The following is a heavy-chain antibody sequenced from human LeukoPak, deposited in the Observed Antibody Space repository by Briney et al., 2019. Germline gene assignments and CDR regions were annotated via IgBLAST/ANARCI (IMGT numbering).Heavy chain of an antibody. CDR1: GGSVSSGSYY. CDR2: IYYSGTT. CDR3: ARVGATYDAFDI. V-gene: IGHV4-61*01. J-gene: IGHJ3*02. D-gene: IGHD1-26*01. Sequence: SETLSLTCTVSGGSVSSGSYYWSWVRQPPGKGLEWIGYIYYSGTTNYNPSLKSRVTISVDTSKNQFSLKLSSVTAADTAVYYCARVGATYDAFDIWGQGTMVTVSS.